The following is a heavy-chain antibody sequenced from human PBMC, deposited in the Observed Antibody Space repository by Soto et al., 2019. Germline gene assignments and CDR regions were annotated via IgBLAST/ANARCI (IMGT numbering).Heavy chain of an antibody. Sequence: GGSLRLSCATSGFTFSHYGMHWVRQAPGKGPEWVAVIWYDGSKKYYADSVKGRFIISRDDSKNMLYLQMNSLRAEDTAVYYCAREDSSLSRVRHWGQGTQVTVS. D-gene: IGHD6-6*01. J-gene: IGHJ4*02. CDR2: IWYDGSKK. CDR3: AREDSSLSRVRH. V-gene: IGHV3-33*01. CDR1: GFTFSHYG.